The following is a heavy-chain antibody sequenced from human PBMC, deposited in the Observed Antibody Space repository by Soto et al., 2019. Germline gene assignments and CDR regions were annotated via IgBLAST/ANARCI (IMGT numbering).Heavy chain of an antibody. Sequence: GGSLRLSCAASGFTFSSYSMNWVRQAPGKGLEWVSYISSSSSTIYYADSVKGRFTISRDNAKNSLYLQMNSLRDEDTAVYYCARDQGGLAVAYGMDVWGQGTTVTVSS. CDR3: ARDQGGLAVAYGMDV. V-gene: IGHV3-48*02. CDR1: GFTFSSYS. D-gene: IGHD3-16*01. J-gene: IGHJ6*02. CDR2: ISSSSSTI.